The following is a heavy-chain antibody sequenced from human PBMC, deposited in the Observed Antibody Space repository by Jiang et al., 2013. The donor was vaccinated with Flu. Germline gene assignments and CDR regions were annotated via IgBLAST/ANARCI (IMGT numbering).Heavy chain of an antibody. V-gene: IGHV3-30*18. CDR3: AKVGVITDHFDY. Sequence: VESGGGVVQPGRSLRLSCAASGFTFSSYGMHWVRQASGKGLEWVAVISYDGSNKYYADSVKGRFTISRDNSKNTLYLQMNSLRAEDTAVYYCAKVGVITDHFDYWGQGTLVTVSS. D-gene: IGHD3-22*01. CDR1: GFTFSSYG. J-gene: IGHJ4*02. CDR2: ISYDGSNK.